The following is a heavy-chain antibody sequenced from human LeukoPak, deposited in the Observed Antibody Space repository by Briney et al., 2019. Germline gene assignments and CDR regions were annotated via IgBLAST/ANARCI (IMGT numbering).Heavy chain of an antibody. CDR3: ARGNYDILSDYSLYSPRGGFDH. CDR2: ISTSGS. Sequence: SETLSLTCTVSGVSITLYYWTWIRQSPKKGLEWIGDISTSGSNYTPSLSSRLTISTDTSKNHFSLRLTSVSAADTAVYYCARGNYDILSDYSLYSPRGGFDHWGQGILVTVSS. CDR1: GVSITLYY. D-gene: IGHD3-9*01. V-gene: IGHV4-59*01. J-gene: IGHJ4*02.